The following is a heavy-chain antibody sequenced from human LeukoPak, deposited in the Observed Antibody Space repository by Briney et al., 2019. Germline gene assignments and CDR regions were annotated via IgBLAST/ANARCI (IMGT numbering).Heavy chain of an antibody. D-gene: IGHD2-15*01. CDR3: ATNLGYCSGGSCPKADY. V-gene: IGHV1-2*06. Sequence: GASVKVSCKASGYTFTGYYMHWVRQAPGQGLEWMGRINPNSGGTNYAQKFQGRVTMTRDTSISTAYMELSRLRSDDTAVYYCATNLGYCSGGSCPKADYWGQGTLVTVSS. J-gene: IGHJ4*02. CDR1: GYTFTGYY. CDR2: INPNSGGT.